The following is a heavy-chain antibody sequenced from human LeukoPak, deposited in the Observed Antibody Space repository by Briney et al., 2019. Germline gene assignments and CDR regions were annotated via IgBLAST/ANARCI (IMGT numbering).Heavy chain of an antibody. J-gene: IGHJ6*02. D-gene: IGHD2-15*01. Sequence: VASVKVSCKASGGTFSSYAISWVRQAPGQGLEWMGGVIPIFGTTNYAQKFQGRVTITADESRSTAYMELSSLRSEDTAVYYCARDRLGYCSGGSCYSEPDYGMDVWGQGTTVTVSS. CDR1: GGTFSSYA. V-gene: IGHV1-69*13. CDR2: VIPIFGTT. CDR3: ARDRLGYCSGGSCYSEPDYGMDV.